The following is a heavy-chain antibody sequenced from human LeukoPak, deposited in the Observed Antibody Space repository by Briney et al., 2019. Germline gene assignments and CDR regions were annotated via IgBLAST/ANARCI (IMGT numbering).Heavy chain of an antibody. Sequence: GSLRLSCAASGFTFSDFWMSWVRQAPGKGLEWVATIKQDGSEKYCVDSVKGRFTISRDNAKNSVYLQMNSLRAEDTALYYCARGSRSFYWGQGTLVIVSS. CDR3: ARGSRSFY. CDR1: GFTFSDFW. D-gene: IGHD2-2*01. V-gene: IGHV3-7*01. J-gene: IGHJ4*02. CDR2: IKQDGSEK.